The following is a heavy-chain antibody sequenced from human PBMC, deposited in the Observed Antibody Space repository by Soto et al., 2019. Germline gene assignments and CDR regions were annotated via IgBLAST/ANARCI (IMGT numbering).Heavy chain of an antibody. CDR2: ISYDGSNK. J-gene: IGHJ4*02. Sequence: PGGSLRLSSAASRFTFFSYGMHWVRQSPGKGLEWVAVISYDGSNKYYGDSVKGRFTISRDNSKNTLYLQMNSLRADDTAVYYCAKDRAGDIYVAARSGLDYWGQGTLVTVSS. CDR1: RFTFFSYG. CDR3: AKDRAGDIYVAARSGLDY. D-gene: IGHD3-3*01. V-gene: IGHV3-30*18.